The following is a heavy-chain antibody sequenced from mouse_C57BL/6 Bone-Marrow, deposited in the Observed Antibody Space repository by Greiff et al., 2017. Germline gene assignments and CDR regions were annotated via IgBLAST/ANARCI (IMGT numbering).Heavy chain of an antibody. V-gene: IGHV5-4*01. Sequence: EVQLVESGGGLVKPGGSLKLSCAASGFTFSSYAMSWVRQTPEKRLEWVATISDGGSYTYYPDNVKGRFTISRDNAKNNLYLQMSHLKSEDTAMYYCARDMITTGYWYFDVWGTGTTVTVSS. CDR2: ISDGGSYT. CDR3: ARDMITTGYWYFDV. J-gene: IGHJ1*03. D-gene: IGHD2-4*01. CDR1: GFTFSSYA.